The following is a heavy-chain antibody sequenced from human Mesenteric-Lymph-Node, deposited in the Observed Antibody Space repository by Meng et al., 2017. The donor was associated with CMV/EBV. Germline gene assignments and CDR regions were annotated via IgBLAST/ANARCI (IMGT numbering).Heavy chain of an antibody. CDR3: AKVSGSYGDYYYGMDV. J-gene: IGHJ6*02. CDR2: IFSRGTT. Sequence: GESLKISCAASGFTVSSTYMGWVRQAPGKGLEWVSFIFSRGTTYYADSVKGRFTTSRDDSKNTLYLQMNSLRAEDTAVYYCAKVSGSYGDYYYGMDVWGQGTTVTVSS. CDR1: GFTVSSTY. V-gene: IGHV3-66*03. D-gene: IGHD1-26*01.